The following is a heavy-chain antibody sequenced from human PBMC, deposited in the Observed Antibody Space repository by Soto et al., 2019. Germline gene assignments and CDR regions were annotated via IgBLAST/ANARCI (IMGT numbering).Heavy chain of an antibody. D-gene: IGHD1-26*01. J-gene: IGHJ5*02. CDR1: GFTFSSYA. CDR3: ARQSGSYLGNWFDP. CDR2: ISGSGGST. V-gene: IGHV3-23*01. Sequence: GGSLRLSCAASGFTFSSYAMSWVRQAPGKGLEWVSAISGSGGSTYYADSVKGRFTISRDNSKNTLYLQMNSLRAEDTAVYYCARQSGSYLGNWFDPWGQGTLVTVSS.